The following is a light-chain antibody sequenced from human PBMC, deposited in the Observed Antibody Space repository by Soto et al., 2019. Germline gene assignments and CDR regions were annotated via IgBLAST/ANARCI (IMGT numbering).Light chain of an antibody. CDR2: DVR. CDR1: ASDVGGYNS. J-gene: IGLJ1*01. CDR3: CSYTTSTPYV. V-gene: IGLV2-14*01. Sequence: QSALTQAASVSGSPGQSITISCTGTASDVGGYNSVSWYQHHPGTAPRLLIYDVRYRPSGVSNRFSGSQSANTASLTISGLQTDDEAEYYCCSYTTSTPYVFGTGTKVTVL.